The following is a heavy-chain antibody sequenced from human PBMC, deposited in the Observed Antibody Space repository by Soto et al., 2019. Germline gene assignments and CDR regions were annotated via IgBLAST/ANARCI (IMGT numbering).Heavy chain of an antibody. Sequence: ASVKVSCKAAGYTFTSYAMHWVRQAPGQRLEWMGWINAGNGNTKYSQKFQGRVTITRDTSASTAYMELSSLRSEDTAVYYCAIRELLTTAFDYWGQGTLVTVS. CDR2: INAGNGNT. D-gene: IGHD3-10*01. CDR1: GYTFTSYA. V-gene: IGHV1-3*01. J-gene: IGHJ4*02. CDR3: AIRELLTTAFDY.